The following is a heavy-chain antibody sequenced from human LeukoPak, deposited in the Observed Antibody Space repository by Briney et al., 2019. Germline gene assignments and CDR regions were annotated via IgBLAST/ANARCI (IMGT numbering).Heavy chain of an antibody. CDR2: ISYDGSNK. D-gene: IGHD5-18*01. CDR1: GFTFSSYG. J-gene: IGHJ4*02. Sequence: PAEGSLRLSCAASGFTFSSYGMHWVRQAPGKGLEWVAVISYDGSNKYYADSVKGRFTISRDNSKNTLYLQMNSLRAEDTAVYYCAKDRGYSYGSLPDYWGQGTLVTVSS. V-gene: IGHV3-30*18. CDR3: AKDRGYSYGSLPDY.